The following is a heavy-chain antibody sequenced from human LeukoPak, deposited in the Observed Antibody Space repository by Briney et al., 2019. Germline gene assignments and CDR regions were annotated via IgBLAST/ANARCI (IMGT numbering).Heavy chain of an antibody. J-gene: IGHJ4*02. CDR1: GFTFSSYG. V-gene: IGHV3-33*01. D-gene: IGHD2-21*02. CDR3: AREEYCGGDCYVFDY. Sequence: GGSLRLSCAASGFTFSSYGMHWVHQAPGKGLEWVAVIWYDGSNKYYADSVKGRFTISRDNSKNTLYLQMNSLRAEDTAVYYCAREEYCGGDCYVFDYWGQGTLVTVSS. CDR2: IWYDGSNK.